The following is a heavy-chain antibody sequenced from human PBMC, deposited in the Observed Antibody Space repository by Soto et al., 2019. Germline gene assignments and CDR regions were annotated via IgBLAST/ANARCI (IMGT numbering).Heavy chain of an antibody. Sequence: SVKVSCKASGGTFSRYAFSWGRQAPGQGLEWMGGIVPIYGTRGFAQKFQGRLTITADEPTRTAYMEPSSLRSEDTAVYYCASHLDSYVSGSPYDQCMCVRGQ. CDR3: ASHLDSYVSGSPYDQCMCV. D-gene: IGHD3-16*01. CDR1: GGTFSRYA. V-gene: IGHV1-69*13. J-gene: IGHJ6*02. CDR2: IVPIYGTR.